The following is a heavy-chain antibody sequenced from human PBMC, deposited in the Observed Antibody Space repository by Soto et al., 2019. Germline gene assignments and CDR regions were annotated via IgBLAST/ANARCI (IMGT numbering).Heavy chain of an antibody. D-gene: IGHD2-15*01. CDR1: GFTLSSYS. V-gene: IGHV3-21*01. Sequence: EVQLVESGGGLVKPGGSLRLSCAASGFTLSSYSMNWVRQAPGKGLEWVSSISSSSSHIYYADSVKGRFTISRDKAENSLYLQMNSLRAEGTAVYYCARAVYFSGGSCYSHVAYWGQGTLVTVSS. CDR3: ARAVYFSGGSCYSHVAY. J-gene: IGHJ4*02. CDR2: ISSSSSHI.